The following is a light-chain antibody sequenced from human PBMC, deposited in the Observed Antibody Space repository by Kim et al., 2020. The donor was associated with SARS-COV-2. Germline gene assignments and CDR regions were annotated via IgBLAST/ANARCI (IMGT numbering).Light chain of an antibody. CDR2: GKN. CDR3: NSRDSSDNHVG. J-gene: IGLJ2*01. CDR1: SLRSYY. Sequence: SSELTQDPAVSVALGQTVRITCQGDSLRSYYASWYQQKPGQAPLLVIYGKNNRPSGIPDRFSGSSSGNTASLTITGAQAEDEADYYCNSRDSSDNHVGFG. V-gene: IGLV3-19*01.